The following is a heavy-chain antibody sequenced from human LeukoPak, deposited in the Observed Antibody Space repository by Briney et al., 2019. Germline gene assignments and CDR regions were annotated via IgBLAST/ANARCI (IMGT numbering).Heavy chain of an antibody. D-gene: IGHD2-2*01. CDR1: GVTFSSYG. Sequence: GGSLRLSCAASGVTFSSYGMHWVRQAPGKGLEWVAFIRYDGSNKYYADSVKGRFTISRDNSKNTLYLQMNSLRAEDTAVYYCAKKRSGSTIYYFDYWGQGTLVTASS. CDR3: AKKRSGSTIYYFDY. V-gene: IGHV3-30*02. CDR2: IRYDGSNK. J-gene: IGHJ4*02.